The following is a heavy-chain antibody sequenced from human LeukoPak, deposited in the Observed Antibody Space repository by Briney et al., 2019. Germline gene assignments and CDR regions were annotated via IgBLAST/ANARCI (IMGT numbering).Heavy chain of an antibody. Sequence: GESLKISCKGSGYSFTSYWIGWVRQMPGKGLEWMGIIYPGDSDTRYSPSFQGQVTISADKSISTAYLQWSSLKASDTAMYYCARRPVLGPGIAAADIWGQGTLVTVSS. CDR1: GYSFTSYW. D-gene: IGHD6-13*01. CDR3: ARRPVLGPGIAAADI. J-gene: IGHJ4*02. V-gene: IGHV5-51*01. CDR2: IYPGDSDT.